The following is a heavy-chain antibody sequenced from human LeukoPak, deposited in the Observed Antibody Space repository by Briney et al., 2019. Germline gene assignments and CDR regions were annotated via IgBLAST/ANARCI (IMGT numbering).Heavy chain of an antibody. CDR1: GGSISSSSYY. CDR2: INHSGST. J-gene: IGHJ5*02. D-gene: IGHD4-11*01. Sequence: PSETLSLTCTVSGGSISSSSYYWSWIRQPPGKGLEWIGEINHSGSTNYNPSLKSRVTISVDTSKNQFSLKLSSVTAADTAVYYCARGRVPNRLPRNWFDPWGQGTLVTVSS. V-gene: IGHV4-39*07. CDR3: ARGRVPNRLPRNWFDP.